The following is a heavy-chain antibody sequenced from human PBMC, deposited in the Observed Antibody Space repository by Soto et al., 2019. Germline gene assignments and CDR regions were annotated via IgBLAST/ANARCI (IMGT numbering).Heavy chain of an antibody. D-gene: IGHD6-13*01. V-gene: IGHV1-69*02. CDR1: GGTFSSYT. Sequence: SVKVSCKASGGTFSSYTISWVRQAPGQGLEWMGRIIPILGIANYAQKFQGRVTITADKSTSTAYMELSSLRSEDTAVYYCARAIIAAVSNWFDPWGQGTLVTVSS. J-gene: IGHJ5*02. CDR2: IIPILGIA. CDR3: ARAIIAAVSNWFDP.